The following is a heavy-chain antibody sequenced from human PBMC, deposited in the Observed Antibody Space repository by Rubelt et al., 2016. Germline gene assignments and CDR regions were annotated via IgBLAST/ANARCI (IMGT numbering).Heavy chain of an antibody. V-gene: IGHV3-9*01. CDR3: ASPTYPNSYGIDAFDI. J-gene: IGHJ3*02. CDR2: ISWNSGSI. Sequence: VSGISWNSGSIGYADSVKGRFTISRDNAKNSLYLQMNSLRAEDTALYYCASPTYPNSYGIDAFDIWGQGTMVTVSS. D-gene: IGHD5-18*01.